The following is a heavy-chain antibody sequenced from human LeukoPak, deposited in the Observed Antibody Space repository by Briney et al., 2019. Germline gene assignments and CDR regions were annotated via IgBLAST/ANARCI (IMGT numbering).Heavy chain of an antibody. CDR1: GFTFSNLW. CDR3: ATSTAAAGTD. Sequence: GGSLRLSCAASGFTFSNLWISWVRQAPGKGLKWVANIKQDGSEKYYVDSVKGRFTISRDNAQNSLYLQMNSLRAEDTAIYYCATSTAAAGTDWGQGTLATVSS. CDR2: IKQDGSEK. J-gene: IGHJ4*02. D-gene: IGHD6-13*01. V-gene: IGHV3-7*03.